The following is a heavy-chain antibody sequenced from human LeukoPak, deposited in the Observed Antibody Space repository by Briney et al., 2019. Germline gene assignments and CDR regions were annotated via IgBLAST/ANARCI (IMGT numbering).Heavy chain of an antibody. Sequence: GGSLRLSCAASGLTFSNYNMNWVRQAPGKGLEWVSHITSSSTIYYADSVKGRFTISRDNAKNSLYLQMNSLRDEDTAVYYCARRFDSWGQGTLVTVSS. J-gene: IGHJ4*02. CDR1: GLTFSNYN. CDR3: ARRFDS. V-gene: IGHV3-48*02. CDR2: ITSSSTI.